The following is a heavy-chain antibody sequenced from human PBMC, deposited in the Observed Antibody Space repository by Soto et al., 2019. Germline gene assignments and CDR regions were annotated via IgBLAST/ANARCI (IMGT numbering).Heavy chain of an antibody. V-gene: IGHV3-53*01. CDR1: GFTVSTNY. D-gene: IGHD3-10*01. CDR3: ASRTWDFGGFDP. Sequence: EVQLVESGGTLIQPGGSLRLSCAVSGFTVSTNYMSWVRQAPGRGLAWVSFIYSDGKTDYADSVKGRFTISRDNSKNTVHLQMNSLRAEDTAVYYCASRTWDFGGFDPWGRGTLVTVSS. J-gene: IGHJ5*02. CDR2: IYSDGKT.